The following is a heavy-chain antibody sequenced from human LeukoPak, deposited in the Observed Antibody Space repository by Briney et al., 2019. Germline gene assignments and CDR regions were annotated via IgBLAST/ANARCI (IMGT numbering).Heavy chain of an antibody. Sequence: GRSLRLSCVASGFTFETYHMNWVRQAPGKGLEWVSNIHSSGTVKYYSDSVKGRFSISRDNAKSSLYLQMNSLRVEDTAVYYCALLTVASDFDYWGQGALVTVSS. CDR3: ALLTVASDFDY. CDR1: GFTFETYH. CDR2: IHSSGTVK. V-gene: IGHV3-48*03. D-gene: IGHD5-12*01. J-gene: IGHJ4*02.